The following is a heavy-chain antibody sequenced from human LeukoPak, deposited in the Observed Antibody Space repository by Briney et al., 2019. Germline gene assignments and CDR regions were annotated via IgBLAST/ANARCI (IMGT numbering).Heavy chain of an antibody. J-gene: IGHJ4*02. V-gene: IGHV3-15*01. D-gene: IGHD4-17*01. CDR2: IKSKTDGGTT. Sequence: GGSLRLSCAASGFTLSNAWMSWVRQAPGKGLEWVGRIKSKTDGGTTDYAAPVKGRFTISRDDSKNTLYLQMNSLKTEDTAVYYCTTTSRYGDYGFDYWGQGTLVTVSS. CDR3: TTTSRYGDYGFDY. CDR1: GFTLSNAW.